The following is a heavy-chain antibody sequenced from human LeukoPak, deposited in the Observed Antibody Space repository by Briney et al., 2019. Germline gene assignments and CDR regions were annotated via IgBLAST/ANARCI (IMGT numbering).Heavy chain of an antibody. CDR1: GFTFDDYA. J-gene: IGHJ3*01. CDR2: ISWNSGSI. V-gene: IGHV3-9*01. CDR3: AKAERSGGSCS. Sequence: PGRSLRLSCAASGFTFDDYAMHWVRQAPGKGLEWVSGISWNSGSIGYADSVKSRFTISRDNAKNSLYLQMNSLRAEDTALYYCAKAERSGGSCSCGQGTMVTVSS. D-gene: IGHD2-15*01.